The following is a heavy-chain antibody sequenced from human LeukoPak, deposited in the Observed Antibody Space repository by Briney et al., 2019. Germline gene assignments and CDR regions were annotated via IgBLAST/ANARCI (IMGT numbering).Heavy chain of an antibody. D-gene: IGHD3-9*01. CDR1: GFTFRSYA. J-gene: IGHJ4*02. V-gene: IGHV3-23*01. CDR3: AKVEGYLDPYRY. CDR2: ISDSGGST. Sequence: GGSLRLSCAASGFTFRSYAMSWVRQAPGKGLEWVSTISDSGGSTYYADSVKGRFTISRDNSKNTLYLQMNSLRVEDTAAYYCAKVEGYLDPYRYWGQGTLVTVSS.